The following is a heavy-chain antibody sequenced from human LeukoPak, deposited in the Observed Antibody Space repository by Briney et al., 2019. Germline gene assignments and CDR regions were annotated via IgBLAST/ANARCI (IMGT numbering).Heavy chain of an antibody. Sequence: ASVKVSCKASGYTFTGYYMHWVRQAPGQGLEWMGWINPNSGGTNYAQKFQGRVTMTRDTSISTAYMELSRLRSDDTAVYYCARDLAAAGTGYYYYYYMDVWGKGTTVTVSS. CDR3: ARDLAAAGTGYYYYYYMDV. V-gene: IGHV1-2*02. CDR2: INPNSGGT. J-gene: IGHJ6*03. CDR1: GYTFTGYY. D-gene: IGHD6-13*01.